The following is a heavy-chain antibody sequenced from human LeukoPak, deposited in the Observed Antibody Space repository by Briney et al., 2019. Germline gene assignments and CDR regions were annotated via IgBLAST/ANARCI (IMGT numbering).Heavy chain of an antibody. V-gene: IGHV3-30*03. CDR1: GFTFTNYG. CDR2: ITYDGYYK. Sequence: GGSLRLSCAASGFTFTNYGMHWVRQAPGKGLEWVALITYDGYYKYYSDSVKGRFTISSDTSKNTLYLQMNSLRAEDTAVYYCARHSDNYDSSGYYFDYWGQGTLVTVSS. CDR3: ARHSDNYDSSGYYFDY. D-gene: IGHD3-22*01. J-gene: IGHJ4*02.